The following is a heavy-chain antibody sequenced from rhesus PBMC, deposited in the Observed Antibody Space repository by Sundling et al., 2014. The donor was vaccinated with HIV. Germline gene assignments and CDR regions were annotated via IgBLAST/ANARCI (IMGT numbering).Heavy chain of an antibody. D-gene: IGHD3-9*01. CDR3: AKDPHTGDEDDYGYYYAGLEF. V-gene: IGHV3-103*01. J-gene: IGHJ6*01. CDR2: ISSGGST. Sequence: EVQLVESGGGLAKPGGSLRLSCAGSGFSFSRNAMHWVRQAPGKGLEWVSGISSGGSTHYADSVKGRFTISRDNSKNTLSLQMNGLRGEDTAVYYCAKDPHTGDEDDYGYYYAGLEFLGPRGRRLRLL. CDR1: GFSFSRNA.